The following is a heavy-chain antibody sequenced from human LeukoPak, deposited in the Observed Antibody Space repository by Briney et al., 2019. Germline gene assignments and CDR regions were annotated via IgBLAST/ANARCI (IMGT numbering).Heavy chain of an antibody. CDR1: GFTFSSYA. D-gene: IGHD2-21*02. CDR3: AKLMIGGHIVVVTATGFDY. Sequence: GGSLRLSCAASGFTFSSYAMSWVRQAPGKGLEWVSAISGSGGSTYYADSVKGRFTISRGNSKNTLYLQMNSLRAEDTAVYYCAKLMIGGHIVVVTATGFDYWGQGTLVTVSS. J-gene: IGHJ4*02. V-gene: IGHV3-23*01. CDR2: ISGSGGST.